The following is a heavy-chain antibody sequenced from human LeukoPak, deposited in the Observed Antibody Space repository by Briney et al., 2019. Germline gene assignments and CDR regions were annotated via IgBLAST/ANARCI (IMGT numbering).Heavy chain of an antibody. CDR1: GFTVSSNF. D-gene: IGHD2-2*01. CDR2: IYSDGIT. CDR3: ARDGCSSTSCPDRYFDL. J-gene: IGHJ2*01. V-gene: IGHV3-66*02. Sequence: GGSLRLSCAASGFTVSSNFMSWVRQAPRKGLEWVSVIYSDGITYYADSVKGRFTISRDNSKNTLYLQMNSLRVEDTAVYYCARDGCSSTSCPDRYFDLWGRGSLVTVSS.